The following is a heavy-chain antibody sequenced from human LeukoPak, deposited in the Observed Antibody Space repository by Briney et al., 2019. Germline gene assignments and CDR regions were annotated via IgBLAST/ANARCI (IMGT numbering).Heavy chain of an antibody. J-gene: IGHJ4*02. V-gene: IGHV1-3*01. CDR1: GYTFTSYA. D-gene: IGHD3-10*01. Sequence: ASVKVFCKASGYTFTSYAMHWVRQAPGQRLEWMGWINAGNGNTKYSQKFQGRVTITRDTSASTAYMELSSLRSEDTAVYYCARDDLTMVRGVSGTLGYWGQGTLVTVSS. CDR3: ARDDLTMVRGVSGTLGY. CDR2: INAGNGNT.